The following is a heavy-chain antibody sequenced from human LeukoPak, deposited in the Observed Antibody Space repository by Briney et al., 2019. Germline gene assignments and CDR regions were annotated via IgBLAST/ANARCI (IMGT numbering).Heavy chain of an antibody. CDR3: AKGVGTNKGGYYFDY. CDR2: INVRSDNI. J-gene: IGHJ4*02. CDR1: GFTFTAYS. Sequence: GGSLRLSCAASGFTFTAYSMNWVRQAPGKGLEWVSYINVRSDNIYYADSVKGRFTISRDNAKNSLYPQMNSLRAEDTAVYYCAKGVGTNKGGYYFDYWGQGTPVTVSS. D-gene: IGHD1-26*01. V-gene: IGHV3-48*01.